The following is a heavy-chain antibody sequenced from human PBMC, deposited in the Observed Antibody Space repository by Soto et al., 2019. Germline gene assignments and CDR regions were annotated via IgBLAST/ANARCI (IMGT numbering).Heavy chain of an antibody. Sequence: QVQLVESGGTLVQPGGSLRLSCAASGFFFSDYYLSWIRQAPGKGLECVAYISGTGDTNYYADSVEGRFTISRDNPKSSLYLQMNSLRAEDAAVYYCAIGGGQIYYKGLDVWGQGTTVTVSS. V-gene: IGHV3-11*01. D-gene: IGHD3-10*01. J-gene: IGHJ6*02. CDR2: ISGTGDTN. CDR3: AIGGGQIYYKGLDV. CDR1: GFFFSDYY.